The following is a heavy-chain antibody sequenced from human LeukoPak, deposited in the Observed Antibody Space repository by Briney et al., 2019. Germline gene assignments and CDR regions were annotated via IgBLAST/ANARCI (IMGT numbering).Heavy chain of an antibody. Sequence: TGGSLRLSCAASGFVFSNFVMHWVRQAPGKGLVWVSRIPTDDNPTNYADFVQGRFTISRDNAKNTVYLQMSNLRAEDTAVYYCARDHYFKIDYWGQGTLVTVSS. CDR2: IPTDDNPT. J-gene: IGHJ4*02. CDR1: GFVFSNFV. CDR3: ARDHYFKIDY. V-gene: IGHV3-74*01. D-gene: IGHD2/OR15-2a*01.